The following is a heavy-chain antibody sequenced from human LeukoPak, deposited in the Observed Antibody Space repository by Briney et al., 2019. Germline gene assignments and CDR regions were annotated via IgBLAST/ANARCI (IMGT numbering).Heavy chain of an antibody. CDR2: IYYSGST. CDR1: GGSISSGDYY. J-gene: IGHJ3*02. CDR3: ARHNTVTTYDAFDI. Sequence: PSETLSLTCTVSGGSISSGDYYWSWIRQPPGKSLEWIGYIYYSGSTYYNPSLKSRVTISVDTSKNQFSLKLSSVTAADTAVYYCARHNTVTTYDAFDIWGQGTMVTVSS. V-gene: IGHV4-30-4*01. D-gene: IGHD4-17*01.